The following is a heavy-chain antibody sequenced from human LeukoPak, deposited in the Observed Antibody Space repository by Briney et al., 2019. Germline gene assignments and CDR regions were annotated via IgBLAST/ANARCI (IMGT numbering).Heavy chain of an antibody. CDR1: GGSISSYY. D-gene: IGHD3-3*01. J-gene: IGHJ6*03. CDR2: IYYSGST. V-gene: IGHV4-59*01. CDR3: ARAVGFWSTDYYYYYMDV. Sequence: PSETLSLTCTVSGGSISSYYWSWIRQPPGKGLEWIGYIYYSGSTNYNPSLKSRVTISVDTSKNQFSLKLSSVTAADTAVYYCARAVGFWSTDYYYYYMDVWGKGTTVTVSS.